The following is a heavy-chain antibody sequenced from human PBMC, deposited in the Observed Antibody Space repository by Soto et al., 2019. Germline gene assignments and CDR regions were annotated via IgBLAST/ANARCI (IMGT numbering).Heavy chain of an antibody. CDR1: GGSISSYY. CDR3: AREVVAATRWDNWFDP. J-gene: IGHJ5*02. CDR2: IYYSGST. Sequence: SETLSLTCTVSGGSISSYYWSWIRQPPGKGPEWIGYIYYSGSTNYNPSLKSRVTISVDTSKNQFSLKLSSVTAADTAVYYCAREVVAATRWDNWFDPWGQGTLVTVSS. V-gene: IGHV4-59*01. D-gene: IGHD2-15*01.